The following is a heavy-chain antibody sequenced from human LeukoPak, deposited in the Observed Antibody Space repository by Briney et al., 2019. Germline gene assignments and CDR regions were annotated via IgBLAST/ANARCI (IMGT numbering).Heavy chain of an antibody. CDR1: GFTFSNAW. V-gene: IGHV3-30*02. Sequence: GGSLRLSCAASGFTFSNAWISWVRQAPGKGLEWVAFIRYDGSNKYYADSVKGRFTISRDNSKNTLYLQMNSLRAEDTAVYYCAKELHYYGSGRSSMDVWGKGTTVTFSS. J-gene: IGHJ6*03. CDR2: IRYDGSNK. CDR3: AKELHYYGSGRSSMDV. D-gene: IGHD3-10*01.